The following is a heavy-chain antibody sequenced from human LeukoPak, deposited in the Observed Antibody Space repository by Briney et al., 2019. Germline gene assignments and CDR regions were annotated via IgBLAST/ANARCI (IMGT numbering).Heavy chain of an antibody. D-gene: IGHD6-6*01. CDR1: GFTFSSYS. CDR3: ARTGYSSSSGWAYYYYYYMDV. CDR2: ISSSSSTI. J-gene: IGHJ6*03. V-gene: IGHV3-48*02. Sequence: PGGSLRLSCAASGFTFSSYSMNWIRQAPGEGLEWVSYISSSSSTIYYADSVKGRFTISRDNAKNSLYLQMSSLRDEDTAVYYCARTGYSSSSGWAYYYYYYMDVWGKGTTVTVSS.